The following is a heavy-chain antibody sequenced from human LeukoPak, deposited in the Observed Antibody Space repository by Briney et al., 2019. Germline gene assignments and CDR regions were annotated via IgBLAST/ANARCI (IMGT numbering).Heavy chain of an antibody. V-gene: IGHV4-38-2*02. D-gene: IGHD6-19*01. J-gene: IGHJ4*02. CDR3: AREGRVPVAGSQSLDY. CDR2: IYHSGST. CDR1: GYSISSGYY. Sequence: SETLSLTCTVPGYSISSGYYWGWIRQPPGKGLEWIGSIYHSGSTYYNPSLKSRVTISVDTSKDQFSLKLSSATAADTAVYYCAREGRVPVAGSQSLDYWGQGTLVTVSS.